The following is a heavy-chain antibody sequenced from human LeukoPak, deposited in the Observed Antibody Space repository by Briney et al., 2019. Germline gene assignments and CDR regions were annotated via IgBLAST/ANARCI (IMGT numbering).Heavy chain of an antibody. V-gene: IGHV4-39*01. CDR1: GGSISSSSYY. J-gene: IGHJ5*02. D-gene: IGHD6-13*01. CDR3: AREGVAAERFDP. CDR2: IYYSGST. Sequence: PSETLSLTCTVSGGSISSSSYYWGWIRQPPGEGLEWIGSIYYSGSTYYNPSLKSRVTISVDTSKNQFSLKLSSVTAADTAVYYCAREGVAAERFDPWGQGTLVTVSS.